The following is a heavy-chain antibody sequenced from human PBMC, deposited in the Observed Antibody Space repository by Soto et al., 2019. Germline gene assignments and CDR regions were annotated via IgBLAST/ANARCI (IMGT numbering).Heavy chain of an antibody. Sequence: LGDSLKISCKGSGYSFTSYLIGWVRQMPGKGLEWMGIIYPGDSDTRYSPSFQGQVTISADKSISTAYLQWSSLKASGTAMYYCARQVQGIAAAGRGYYYYYGMDVWGQGTTVTVSS. D-gene: IGHD6-13*01. J-gene: IGHJ6*02. V-gene: IGHV5-51*01. CDR2: IYPGDSDT. CDR1: GYSFTSYL. CDR3: ARQVQGIAAAGRGYYYYYGMDV.